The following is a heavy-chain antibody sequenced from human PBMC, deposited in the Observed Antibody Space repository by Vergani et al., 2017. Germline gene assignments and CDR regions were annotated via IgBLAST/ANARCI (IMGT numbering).Heavy chain of an antibody. Sequence: EVQLEESGGGLVLPGRSLRLSCVASGSTSAGYAMHWVRQAPGKGLEWVSGISWNSNSIGYADSVKGRFTISRDNAKNSLYLQMNSMRAEDTALYYCAKDLGTSSGGGWFDPWGQGTLVTVSS. CDR1: GSTSAGYA. V-gene: IGHV3-9*02. J-gene: IGHJ5*02. D-gene: IGHD6-6*01. CDR2: ISWNSNSI. CDR3: AKDLGTSSGGGWFDP.